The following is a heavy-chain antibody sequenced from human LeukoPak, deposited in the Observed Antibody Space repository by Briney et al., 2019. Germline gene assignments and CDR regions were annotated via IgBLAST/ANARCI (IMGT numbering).Heavy chain of an antibody. D-gene: IGHD3-10*01. J-gene: IGHJ4*02. CDR3: ASLSTLGVDHDS. V-gene: IGHV4-34*01. CDR1: GGSFSGYY. CDR2: INHSGST. Sequence: PSETLSLTCAVYGGSFSGYYWSWIRQPPGKGLEWIGEINHSGSTNYNPSLKSRVTISVDTSKNQFSLKLSSVTAADTAVYYCASLSTLGVDHDSWGQGTLVTVSS.